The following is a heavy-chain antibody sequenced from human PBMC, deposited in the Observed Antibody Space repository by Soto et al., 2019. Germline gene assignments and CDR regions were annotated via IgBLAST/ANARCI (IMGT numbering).Heavy chain of an antibody. CDR1: EYTFTNYW. CDR2: IYLGDSDI. Sequence: PGESLKISCKDSEYTFTNYWIGWVRQMPGKGLEWMGIIYLGDSDIRYSPSFQGQVTISADKSISTAYLQWSSLKASDTAMYYCARRISTANDAFDVWGQGTMVTVSS. CDR3: ARRISTANDAFDV. J-gene: IGHJ3*01. D-gene: IGHD1-1*01. V-gene: IGHV5-51*01.